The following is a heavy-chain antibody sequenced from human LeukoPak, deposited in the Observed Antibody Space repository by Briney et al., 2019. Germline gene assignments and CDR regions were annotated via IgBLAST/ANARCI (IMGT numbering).Heavy chain of an antibody. D-gene: IGHD6-19*01. Sequence: SETLSLTCTVSGSSITSTSYYWGWIRQPPGERLEWIASIYSGGSTYYSPSLKSRVIISLDSSKNQFSLKLRSVTAADTAVYYCASIAVADIYFDYWGQGTLVTVSS. CDR2: IYSGGST. J-gene: IGHJ4*02. CDR1: GSSITSTSYY. V-gene: IGHV4-39*01. CDR3: ASIAVADIYFDY.